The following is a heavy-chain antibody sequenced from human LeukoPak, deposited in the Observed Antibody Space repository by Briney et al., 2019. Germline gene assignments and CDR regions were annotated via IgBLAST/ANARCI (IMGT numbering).Heavy chain of an antibody. J-gene: IGHJ6*02. D-gene: IGHD6-6*01. CDR3: ARDRVYLYSSSSGYYYGMDV. V-gene: IGHV3-30-3*01. CDR2: ISYDGSNK. CDR1: GFTFSSYA. Sequence: GRSLRLSCAASGFTFSSYAMHWVRQAPGKGLEWVAVISYDGSNKYYADSVKGRFTISRDNSKNTLYLQMNSLRAEDTAVYYCARDRVYLYSSSSGYYYGMDVWGQGTTVTVSS.